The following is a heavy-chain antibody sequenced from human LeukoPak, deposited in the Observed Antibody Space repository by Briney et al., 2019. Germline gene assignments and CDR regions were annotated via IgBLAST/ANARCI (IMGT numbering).Heavy chain of an antibody. CDR2: SHYSGST. V-gene: IGHV4-39*01. Sequence: LETLSLTCTVSGDSIRSSRYHWAWIRQPPGKGLEWIGSSHYSGSTYYNPSLKSRVTISVDTPKNQLSLKLNSATSSDTAVYFCARRDYGGLLDYWGQGTLVTVSS. CDR3: ARRDYGGLLDY. D-gene: IGHD4-23*01. CDR1: GDSIRSSRYH. J-gene: IGHJ4*02.